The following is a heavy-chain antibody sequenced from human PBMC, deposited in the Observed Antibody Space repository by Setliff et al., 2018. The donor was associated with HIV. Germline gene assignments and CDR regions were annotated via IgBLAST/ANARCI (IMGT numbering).Heavy chain of an antibody. CDR3: ASRCGGDF. CDR1: GGSISSGTYY. Sequence: SETLSLTCTVSGGSISSGTYYWSWIRQPPGKGLEWIGYIYYSGSTNYNPSLKSRVVISLDTSKNQFSLRLSSVTAADTAVYYCASRCGGDFWGQGTLVTVSS. CDR2: IYYSGST. V-gene: IGHV4-61*01. J-gene: IGHJ4*02. D-gene: IGHD2-21*01.